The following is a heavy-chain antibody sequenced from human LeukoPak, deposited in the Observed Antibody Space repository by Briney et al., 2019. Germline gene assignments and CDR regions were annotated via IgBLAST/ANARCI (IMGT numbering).Heavy chain of an antibody. Sequence: GESLKISCXGSGYSFTSYWIGWVRQMPGKGLEWMGIIYPGDSDTRYSPSFQGQVTISADKSISAAYLQWSSLKASDTAMYHCARRIGLRSSDIWGQGTMVTVSS. CDR2: IYPGDSDT. CDR1: GYSFTSYW. V-gene: IGHV5-51*01. J-gene: IGHJ3*02. D-gene: IGHD1-26*01. CDR3: ARRIGLRSSDI.